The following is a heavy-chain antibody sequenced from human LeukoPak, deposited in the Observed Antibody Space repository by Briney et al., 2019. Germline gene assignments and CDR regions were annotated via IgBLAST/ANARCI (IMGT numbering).Heavy chain of an antibody. CDR3: ARRWNYGRNYYIDV. Sequence: NSSETLSLTCAVYGGSFSNYYWSWIRQPPGKGLEWIGEINDSGRINYNPSLMSRVTVSVDTSKNQFSLRLTSVTATDTAVYYCARRWNYGRNYYIDVWGSGATVSVSS. V-gene: IGHV4-34*01. CDR1: GGSFSNYY. D-gene: IGHD1-7*01. CDR2: INDSGRI. J-gene: IGHJ6*03.